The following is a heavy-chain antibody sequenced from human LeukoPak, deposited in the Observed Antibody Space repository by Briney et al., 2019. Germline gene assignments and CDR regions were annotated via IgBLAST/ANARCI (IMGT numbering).Heavy chain of an antibody. CDR2: ISFDGNNV. J-gene: IGHJ4*02. V-gene: IGHV3-30-3*01. CDR3: ARDRKGYCSSTSCPTDFDY. D-gene: IGHD2-2*01. CDR1: GFTFSTCA. Sequence: SGGSLRLSCAASGFTFSTCAMHWVRQAPDMGLEWLAMISFDGNNVNHADSVKGRFTISRDNAKNSLYLQMNSLRAEDTAVYYCARDRKGYCSSTSCPTDFDYWGQGTLVTVSS.